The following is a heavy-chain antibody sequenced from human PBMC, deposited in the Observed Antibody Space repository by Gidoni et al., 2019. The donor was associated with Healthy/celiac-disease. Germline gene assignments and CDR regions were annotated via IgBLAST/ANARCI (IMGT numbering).Heavy chain of an antibody. V-gene: IGHV3-23*01. Sequence: EVQLLESGGGLVQRGGYVRLSCAASGFTFSRYAMSWVRQSPGKGLEWVSAISGSGGSTYYADSVKGRFTSSRDNSKNTLYLQMNSLRADDTAVYYCAKPYYGDQIPFDYWGQGTLVTVSS. D-gene: IGHD4-17*01. CDR3: AKPYYGDQIPFDY. CDR1: GFTFSRYA. J-gene: IGHJ4*02. CDR2: ISGSGGST.